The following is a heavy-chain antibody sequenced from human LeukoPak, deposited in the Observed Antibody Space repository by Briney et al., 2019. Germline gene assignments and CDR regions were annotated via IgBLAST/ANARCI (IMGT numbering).Heavy chain of an antibody. J-gene: IGHJ3*02. Sequence: SQTLSLTCTVSGGSISSGSYYWSWIRQPAGKGLEWIGRIYTSGSTNYNPSLKSRVTISVDTSKNQFSLKLSSVTAADTAVYYCARGYAMVVPDAFDIWGQGTMVTVSS. V-gene: IGHV4-61*02. D-gene: IGHD5-18*01. CDR2: IYTSGST. CDR3: ARGYAMVVPDAFDI. CDR1: GGSISSGSYY.